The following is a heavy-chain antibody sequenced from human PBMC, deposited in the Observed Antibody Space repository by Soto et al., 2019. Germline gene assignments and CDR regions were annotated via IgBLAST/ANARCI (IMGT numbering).Heavy chain of an antibody. CDR3: ARVGQGFWYFDL. CDR1: GFTFSDYW. V-gene: IGHV3-74*01. J-gene: IGHJ2*01. CDR2: MNSDGSTI. Sequence: EGQLVESGGGLVQPGGSLRLSCAASGFTFSDYWVHWVRQVPGKGLVWVSRMNSDGSTISYADSVKGRFTISTDNAKNTVYLQMNSLTAEDTAVYYCARVGQGFWYFDLWGRGTLVTVSS.